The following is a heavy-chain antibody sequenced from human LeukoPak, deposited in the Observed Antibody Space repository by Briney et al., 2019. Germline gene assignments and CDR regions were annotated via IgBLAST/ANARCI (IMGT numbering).Heavy chain of an antibody. CDR1: GYTFTGYY. Sequence: ASVKVSCKASGYTFTGYYMHWVRQAPGQGLEWMGWINPNSGGTNYAQKFQGRVTMTRDTSISTAYMELSRLRSDDTAVYYCARGSMYYYDSSGPNWFDPWGQGTLVTVSS. CDR3: ARGSMYYYDSSGPNWFDP. V-gene: IGHV1-2*02. D-gene: IGHD3-22*01. CDR2: INPNSGGT. J-gene: IGHJ5*02.